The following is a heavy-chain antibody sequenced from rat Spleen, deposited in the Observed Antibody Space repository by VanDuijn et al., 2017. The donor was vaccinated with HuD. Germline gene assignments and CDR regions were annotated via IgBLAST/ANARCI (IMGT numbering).Heavy chain of an antibody. CDR1: GFTFSDYA. CDR2: ITPSGGNT. J-gene: IGHJ1*01. D-gene: IGHD5-1*01. CDR3: ARHPQLGAYWYFDF. V-gene: IGHV5-17*01. Sequence: EVQLVESGGGLVQPGRSLKLSCAASGFTFSDYAMAWVRQAPKKGLEWVATITPSGGNTYYRDSVKGRFTISRDNAKNTLYLQMDSLRSEDTATYYCARHPQLGAYWYFDFWGPGTMVTVSS.